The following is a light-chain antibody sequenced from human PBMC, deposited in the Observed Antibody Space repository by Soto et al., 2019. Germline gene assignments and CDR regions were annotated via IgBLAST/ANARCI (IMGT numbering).Light chain of an antibody. Sequence: SYELTQPPSVSVAPGKTASITCGGNNIGSKSVHWYQQKPGQAPVLVIYYDSDRPSGIPERFSGSNSGNTATLTIGRVEAGDEADYYCQVWGRSTDSGVFGGGTKVTVL. CDR1: NIGSKS. V-gene: IGLV3-21*04. CDR2: YDS. CDR3: QVWGRSTDSGV. J-gene: IGLJ2*01.